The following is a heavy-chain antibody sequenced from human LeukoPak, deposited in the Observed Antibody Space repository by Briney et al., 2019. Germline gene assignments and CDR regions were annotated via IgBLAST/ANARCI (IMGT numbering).Heavy chain of an antibody. D-gene: IGHD3-9*01. CDR1: GFTFSSYG. J-gene: IGHJ4*02. V-gene: IGHV3-30*03. Sequence: PGRSLRLSCAASGFTFSSYGMHWVRQAPGKGLEWVAVISYDGSNKYYPGSVKGRFTISRENAKNSLYLQMNSLRAGDTAVYYCARAARYFDWSGSGYPYYFDYWGQGTLVTVSS. CDR3: ARAARYFDWSGSGYPYYFDY. CDR2: ISYDGSNK.